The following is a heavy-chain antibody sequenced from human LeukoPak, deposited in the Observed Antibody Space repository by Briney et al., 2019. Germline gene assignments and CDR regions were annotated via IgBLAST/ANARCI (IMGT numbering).Heavy chain of an antibody. D-gene: IGHD2/OR15-2a*01. CDR1: GFTFSSYG. J-gene: IGHJ6*03. Sequence: GGSLRLSCAASGFTFSSYGMHWVRQAPGKGLEWVASIRSYSSYIYYADSVKGRFTISRDDAQKSLYLQMNSLRAEDTAVYFCARFSEVYYYVDVWGTGTTVTVSS. V-gene: IGHV3-21*01. CDR3: ARFSEVYYYVDV. CDR2: IRSYSSYI.